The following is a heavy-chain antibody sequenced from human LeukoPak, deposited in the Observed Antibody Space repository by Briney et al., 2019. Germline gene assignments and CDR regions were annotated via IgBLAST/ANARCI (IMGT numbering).Heavy chain of an antibody. Sequence: GGSLRLSCAASGFTVSSNYMSWVRQAPGKGLEWVSVIYSGGTTYYTDSVKGRFTISRDNSKNTLYLQMNSLRAEDTAVYYCARERLWFGELSFDYWGQGTLVTVSS. CDR2: IYSGGTT. CDR3: ARERLWFGELSFDY. D-gene: IGHD3-10*01. J-gene: IGHJ4*02. CDR1: GFTVSSNY. V-gene: IGHV3-53*01.